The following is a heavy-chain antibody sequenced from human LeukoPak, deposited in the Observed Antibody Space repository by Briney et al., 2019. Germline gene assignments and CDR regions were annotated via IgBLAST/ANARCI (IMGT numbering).Heavy chain of an antibody. J-gene: IGHJ4*02. CDR1: GFTFINAW. CDR3: TTTRDSSGYYYGY. CDR2: LKSKTDGGTT. Sequence: GGSLRLPCAASGFTFINAWMSWVRQAPGKGLEWVGRLKSKTDGGTTDYAAPVKGRFTISRDDSKNTLYLQMNSLKTEDTAVYYCTTTRDSSGYYYGYWGQGTLVTVSS. D-gene: IGHD3-22*01. V-gene: IGHV3-15*01.